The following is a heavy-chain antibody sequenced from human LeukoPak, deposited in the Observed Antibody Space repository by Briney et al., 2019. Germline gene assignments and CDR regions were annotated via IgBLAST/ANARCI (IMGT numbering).Heavy chain of an antibody. Sequence: PSETLSLTCTVSGGSISSGDYYWSWIRQPPGKGLEWIGYIYYSASTYYNPSLKSRVTISVDTSKNQFSLKLSSVTAADTAVYYCARDGRAARKYYYYYYMDVWGKGTTVTVSS. CDR2: IYYSAST. D-gene: IGHD6-6*01. J-gene: IGHJ6*03. CDR1: GGSISSGDYY. CDR3: ARDGRAARKYYYYYYMDV. V-gene: IGHV4-30-4*01.